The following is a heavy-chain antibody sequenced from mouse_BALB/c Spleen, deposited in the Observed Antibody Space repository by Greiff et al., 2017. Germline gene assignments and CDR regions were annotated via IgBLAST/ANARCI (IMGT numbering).Heavy chain of an antibody. CDR2: ISDGGSYT. J-gene: IGHJ3*01. D-gene: IGHD4-1*01. V-gene: IGHV5-4*02. CDR3: ARDHWDGAY. CDR1: GFTFSDYY. Sequence: EVMLVESGGGLVKPGGSLKLSCAASGFTFSDYYMYWVRQTPEKRLEWVATISDGGSYTYYPDSVKGRFTISRDNAKNNLYLQMSSLKSEDTAMYYCARDHWDGAYWGQGTLVTVSA.